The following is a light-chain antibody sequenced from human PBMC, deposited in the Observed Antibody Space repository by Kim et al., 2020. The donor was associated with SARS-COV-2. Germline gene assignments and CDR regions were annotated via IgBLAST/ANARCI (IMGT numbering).Light chain of an antibody. CDR1: SSDVGGYND. Sequence: GQSITISCTGTSSDVGGYNDVSWYQQHPGKVPKLMIYDVTNRPSGVSNRFSGSKSGSTASLTISGLQTEDEADYFCSSYTDNTPLVFGGGTQLTVL. J-gene: IGLJ3*02. CDR3: SSYTDNTPLV. CDR2: DVT. V-gene: IGLV2-14*03.